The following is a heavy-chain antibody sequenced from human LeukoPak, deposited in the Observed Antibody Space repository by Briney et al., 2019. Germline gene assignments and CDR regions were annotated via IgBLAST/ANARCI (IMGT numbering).Heavy chain of an antibody. CDR1: GYSISSGYY. CDR2: IYTSGST. CDR3: ARIGMRSARFDY. D-gene: IGHD3-3*01. Sequence: PSETLSLTCAVSGYSISSGYYWGWIRQPAGKGLEWIGRIYTSGSTNYNPSLKSRVTISVDTSKNQFSLKLSSVTAADTAVYYCARIGMRSARFDYWGQGTLVTVSS. V-gene: IGHV4-38-2*01. J-gene: IGHJ4*02.